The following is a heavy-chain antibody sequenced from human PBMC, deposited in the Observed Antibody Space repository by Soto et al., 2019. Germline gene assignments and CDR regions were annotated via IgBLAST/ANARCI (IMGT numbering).Heavy chain of an antibody. CDR3: AGQEQPQYYFDY. CDR1: GGTFSSYA. CDR2: IIPIFGTA. V-gene: IGHV1-69*01. D-gene: IGHD6-13*01. J-gene: IGHJ4*02. Sequence: QVQLVQSGAEVKKPGSSVKVSCKASGGTFSSYAISWVRQAPGQGLEWMGGIIPIFGTANYAQKFKGRVTITADESTSTAYRELSSLRSEDTAVYYCAGQEQPQYYFDYWGQGTLVTVSS.